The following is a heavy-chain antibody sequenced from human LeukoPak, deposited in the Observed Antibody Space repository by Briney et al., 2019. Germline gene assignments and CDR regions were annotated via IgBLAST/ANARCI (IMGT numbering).Heavy chain of an antibody. CDR3: ARGRGAARPNYYYGMDV. J-gene: IGHJ6*02. D-gene: IGHD6-6*01. Sequence: SETLSLTCTVSGGSVSSDSHCWSWIRQTPGKGLEWIGWIYHTGSANYNPSLKSRVTISVDTSKNQFSLKLSSVTAADTAVYYCARGRGAARPNYYYGMDVWGQGTTVTVSS. CDR2: IYHTGSA. CDR1: GGSVSSDSHC. V-gene: IGHV4-61*01.